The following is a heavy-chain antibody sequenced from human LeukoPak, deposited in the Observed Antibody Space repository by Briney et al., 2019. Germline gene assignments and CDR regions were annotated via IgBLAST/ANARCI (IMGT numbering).Heavy chain of an antibody. CDR1: GYTFTSYG. D-gene: IGHD5-24*01. Sequence: ASVKVSCKASGYTFTSYGISWVRQAPGQGLEWMGWISAYNGNTNYAQKFQGRVTITADESTSTAYMELSSLRSEDTAVYYCMAPYFDYWGQGTLVTVSS. CDR2: ISAYNGNT. CDR3: MAPYFDY. V-gene: IGHV1-18*04. J-gene: IGHJ4*02.